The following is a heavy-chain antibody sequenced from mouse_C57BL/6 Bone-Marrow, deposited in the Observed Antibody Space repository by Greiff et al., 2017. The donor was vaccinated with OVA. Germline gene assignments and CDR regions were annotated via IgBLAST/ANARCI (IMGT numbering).Heavy chain of an antibody. CDR3: ARPQYYGSRFYYAMDY. V-gene: IGHV14-3*01. CDR2: IDPANGNT. CDR1: GFNIKNTY. D-gene: IGHD1-1*01. Sequence: VQLKESVAELVRPGASVKLSCTASGFNIKNTYMHWVKQRPEQGLEWIGRIDPANGNTKYAPKFQGKATITADTSSNTAYLQLSSLTSEDTAIYYWARPQYYGSRFYYAMDYWGQGTSVTVSS. J-gene: IGHJ4*01.